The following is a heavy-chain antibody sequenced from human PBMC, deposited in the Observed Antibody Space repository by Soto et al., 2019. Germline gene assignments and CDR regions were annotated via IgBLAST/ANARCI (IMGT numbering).Heavy chain of an antibody. J-gene: IGHJ6*02. D-gene: IGHD1-1*01. CDR2: IYYSGST. Sequence: SDTLYLTCTFHCTSITSLSYYWGLICEPPGKGLEWIGSIYYSGSTYYNPSLKSRVTISVDTSKNQFSLKLSSVTAADTAVYYCATWGNGYNFNYYYYGMDVWGQGTTVT. V-gene: IGHV4-39*01. CDR3: ATWGNGYNFNYYYYGMDV. CDR1: CTSITSLSYY.